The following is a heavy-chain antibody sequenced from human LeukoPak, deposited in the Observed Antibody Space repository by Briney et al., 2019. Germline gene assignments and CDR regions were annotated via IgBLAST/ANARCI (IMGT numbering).Heavy chain of an antibody. Sequence: ASVKVSCKASGYTFTGYYMHWVRQAPGQGLEWMGWINPNSGGTNYAQKFQGRVTMTRDTSISTAYMELSRLRSDDTAVYYCARDPLIRMATINYYYYMDVWGKGTTVTVSS. V-gene: IGHV1-2*02. D-gene: IGHD5-24*01. CDR2: INPNSGGT. CDR3: ARDPLIRMATINYYYYMDV. J-gene: IGHJ6*03. CDR1: GYTFTGYY.